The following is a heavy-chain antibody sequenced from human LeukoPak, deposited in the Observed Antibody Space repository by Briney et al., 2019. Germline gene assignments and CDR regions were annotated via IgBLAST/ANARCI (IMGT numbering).Heavy chain of an antibody. J-gene: IGHJ4*02. CDR3: ARPRYGGSLYFDY. D-gene: IGHD4-23*01. Sequence: PSETLSLTCTVSGGSIRSHYWSWIRQPPGKGLEWIGYIHYTGGTNSNPSLKSRVTISVDTSKNQVSLKLSSVTAADTAVYYCARPRYGGSLYFDYWGQGTLVTVSS. V-gene: IGHV4-59*08. CDR1: GGSIRSHY. CDR2: IHYTGGT.